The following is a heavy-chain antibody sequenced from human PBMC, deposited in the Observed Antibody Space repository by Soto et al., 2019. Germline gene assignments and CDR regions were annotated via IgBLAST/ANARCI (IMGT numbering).Heavy chain of an antibody. J-gene: IGHJ4*02. Sequence: QITLKESGPTLVKPTQTLTLTCTFSGFSLSSTRMAVGWIRQPPGKALEWLALIYWDDDKRYSPFLKSRLTITQATSKHQVVLTRPNMDPVDTARYYCAHIVVAGLGYYFDYWGQGTLVTVSS. CDR1: GFSLSSTRMA. D-gene: IGHD6-19*01. CDR2: IYWDDDK. CDR3: AHIVVAGLGYYFDY. V-gene: IGHV2-5*02.